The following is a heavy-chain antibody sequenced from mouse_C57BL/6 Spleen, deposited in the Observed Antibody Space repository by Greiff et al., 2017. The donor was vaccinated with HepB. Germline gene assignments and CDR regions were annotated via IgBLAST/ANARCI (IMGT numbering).Heavy chain of an antibody. CDR1: GYTFTDYY. Sequence: EVQLQQSGPELVKPGASVKISCKASGYTFTDYYMNWVKQSHGKSLEWIGDINPNNGGTSYNQKFKGKATLTVDKSYSTAYMEIRSLTSVDSAVYSCAAPMTTVVAKGYFDYWGQVTTLTVSS. J-gene: IGHJ2*01. CDR3: AAPMTTVVAKGYFDY. V-gene: IGHV1-26*01. CDR2: INPNNGGT. D-gene: IGHD1-1*01.